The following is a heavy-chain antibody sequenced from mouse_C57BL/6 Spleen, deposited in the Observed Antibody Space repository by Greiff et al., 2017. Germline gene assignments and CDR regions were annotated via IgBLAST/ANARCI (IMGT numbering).Heavy chain of an antibody. V-gene: IGHV1-19*01. CDR2: INPYNGGT. D-gene: IGHD2-14*01. CDR1: GYTFTDYY. J-gene: IGHJ2*01. Sequence: VQLQQSGPVLVKPGASVKMSCKASGYTFTDYYMNWVKQSHGKSLEWIGVINPYNGGTSYNQKFKGKATLTVDKSSSTAYMELNSLTSEDSAVYYCARRTDRGTGDYWGQGTTLTVSS. CDR3: ARRTDRGTGDY.